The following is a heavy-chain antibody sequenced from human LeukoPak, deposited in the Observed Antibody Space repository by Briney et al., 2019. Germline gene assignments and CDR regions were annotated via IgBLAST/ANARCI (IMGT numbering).Heavy chain of an antibody. CDR1: GGSFSGYY. D-gene: IGHD3-16*02. CDR2: INHSGST. V-gene: IGHV4-34*01. J-gene: IGHJ4*02. Sequence: SETLSLTCAVYGGSFSGYYWSWIRQPPGKGLEWIGEINHSGSTNYNPSLKSRVTISVDTSKNQFSLRLSSVTAADTAVYYCARAGGELSPLDYFDYWGQGTLVTVS. CDR3: ARAGGELSPLDYFDY.